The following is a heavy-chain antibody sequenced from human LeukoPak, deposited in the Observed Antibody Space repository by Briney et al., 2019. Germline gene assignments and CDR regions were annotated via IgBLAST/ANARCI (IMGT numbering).Heavy chain of an antibody. D-gene: IGHD5-18*01. CDR1: GFTFSSYG. J-gene: IGHJ6*03. V-gene: IGHV3-30*02. Sequence: GGSLRLSCAASGFTFSSYGMHWVRQAPGKGLEWVAFIRFDGGYKYYADSVKGRFTISRDNSKNTLYLQMNSLRAEDTAVYYCARAGYSYDLNYYYYMDVWGKGTTVTISS. CDR3: ARAGYSYDLNYYYYMDV. CDR2: IRFDGGYK.